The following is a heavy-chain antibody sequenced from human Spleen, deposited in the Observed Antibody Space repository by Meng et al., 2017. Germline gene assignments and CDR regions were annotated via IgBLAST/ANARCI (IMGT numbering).Heavy chain of an antibody. V-gene: IGHV4-34*01. D-gene: IGHD4-11*01. CDR3: ARGPTTMAHDFDY. CDR2: INHSGST. CDR1: GGSFSDYY. J-gene: IGHJ4*02. Sequence: VWRTKWGPGLLTPSETLSLTCVVSGGSFSDYYWSWIRQPPGKGLEWIGEINHSGSTNYNPSLESRATISVDTSQNNLSLKLSSVTAADSAVYYCARGPTTMAHDFDYWGQGTLVTVSS.